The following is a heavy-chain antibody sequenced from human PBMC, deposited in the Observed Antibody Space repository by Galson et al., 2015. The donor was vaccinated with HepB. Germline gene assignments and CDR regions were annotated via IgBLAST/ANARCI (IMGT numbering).Heavy chain of an antibody. D-gene: IGHD3-22*01. CDR1: GFTFSDYY. CDR2: ISSSSSYT. CDR3: ARYATRYYYDSSGYYTTSEYYFDY. J-gene: IGHJ4*02. Sequence: SLRLSCAASGFTFSDYYMSWIRQAPGKGLEWVSYISSSSSYTNYADSVKGRFTISRDNAKNSLYLQMNSLRAEDTAVYYCARYATRYYYDSSGYYTTSEYYFDYWGQGTLVTVSS. V-gene: IGHV3-11*06.